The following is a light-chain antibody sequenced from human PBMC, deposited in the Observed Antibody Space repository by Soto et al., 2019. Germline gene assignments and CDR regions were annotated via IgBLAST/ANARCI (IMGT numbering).Light chain of an antibody. V-gene: IGKV3D-15*01. J-gene: IGKJ4*01. CDR3: QQYKTWPLT. CDR1: QTVNID. Sequence: EIVMTQSPVGLSASPGERATLSCRASQTVNIDLAWYQQKPGQAPRLLIYDASTRASDIPARFSGSGSGTNFSLTISSLQSADFAVYYCQQYKTWPLTFGGGTKVEIK. CDR2: DAS.